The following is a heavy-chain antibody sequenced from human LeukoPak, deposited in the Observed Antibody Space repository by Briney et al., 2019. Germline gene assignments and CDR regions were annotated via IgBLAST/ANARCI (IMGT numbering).Heavy chain of an antibody. CDR1: GFTFSGSA. D-gene: IGHD6-13*01. Sequence: PGGSLRLSCAASGFTFSGSAMRWVRQASGKGLEWVGRIRSKANSYATAYAASVKGRFTISRDDSKNTAYLQMNSLKTEDTAVYYCTFIAAAGNGVDYWGQGTLVTVSS. J-gene: IGHJ4*02. CDR3: TFIAAAGNGVDY. CDR2: IRSKANSYAT. V-gene: IGHV3-73*01.